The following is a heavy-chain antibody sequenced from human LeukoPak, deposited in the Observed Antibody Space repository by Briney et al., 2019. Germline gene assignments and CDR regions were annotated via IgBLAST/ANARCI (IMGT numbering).Heavy chain of an antibody. J-gene: IGHJ6*02. CDR3: ARDKGRFGSGDYGMDV. D-gene: IGHD3-10*01. CDR2: ISGSGGST. CDR1: GFTFSSYA. V-gene: IGHV3-23*01. Sequence: GGSLRLSCAASGFTFSSYAMSWVRQAPGKGLEWVSAISGSGGSTYYADSVKGRFTISRDNAKNSLYLQMNSLRAEDTAVYYCARDKGRFGSGDYGMDVWGQGTTVTVSS.